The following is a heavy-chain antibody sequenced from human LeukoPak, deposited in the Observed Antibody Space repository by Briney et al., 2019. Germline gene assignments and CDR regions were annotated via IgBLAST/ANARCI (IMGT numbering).Heavy chain of an antibody. CDR2: ISPSSGST. D-gene: IGHD3-22*01. J-gene: IGHJ4*02. CDR3: ARGSSTAVVILDPYYFDS. Sequence: ASVKVSCKASGYDFTRYYMRWLRQAPGQGLEWMAIISPSSGSTSFAQKFQGRLSMTRDTSTSTVYMELRSLRSEDTAVYYCARGSSTAVVILDPYYFDSWGQGTLVTVSS. CDR1: GYDFTRYY. V-gene: IGHV1-46*01.